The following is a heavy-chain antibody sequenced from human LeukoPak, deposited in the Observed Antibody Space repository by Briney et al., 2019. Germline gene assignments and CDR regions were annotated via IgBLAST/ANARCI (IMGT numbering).Heavy chain of an antibody. CDR1: GGSISSGGYY. CDR2: IYYSGST. D-gene: IGHD4-11*01. J-gene: IGHJ6*02. V-gene: IGHV4-31*03. CDR3: ARETTVVDYGMDV. Sequence: PSETLSLTCTVSGGSISSGGYYWSWIRQHPGKGLEWIGYIYYSGSTYYNPSLKSRVTISVDTSKNQFSLKLSSVTAADTAVYYCARETTVVDYGMDVWGQGTTVTVSS.